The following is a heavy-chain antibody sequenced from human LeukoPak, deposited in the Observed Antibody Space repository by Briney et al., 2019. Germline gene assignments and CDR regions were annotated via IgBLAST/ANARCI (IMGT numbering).Heavy chain of an antibody. J-gene: IGHJ1*01. V-gene: IGHV1-2*04. Sequence: ASVKVSCKASGYTFTGYYMHWVRQVPGQGLEWMGWINPNSGGTNYAQKFQGWVTMTRDTSISTAYMELSRLRSDDTAVYYCARGGSITMVRGVIKYFQHWGQGTLVTVSS. CDR2: INPNSGGT. D-gene: IGHD3-10*01. CDR1: GYTFTGYY. CDR3: ARGGSITMVRGVIKYFQH.